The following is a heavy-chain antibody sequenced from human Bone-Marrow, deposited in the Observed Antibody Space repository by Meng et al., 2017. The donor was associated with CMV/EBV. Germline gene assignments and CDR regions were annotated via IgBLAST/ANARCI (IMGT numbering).Heavy chain of an antibody. CDR1: GFTVSSNY. J-gene: IGHJ6*02. CDR2: IYSGGST. Sequence: GESLKISCTVSGFTVSSNYMNWVRRAPGKGLEWVAVIYSGGSTYYADSVKGRFTISRDNSKNTLYLQMNSLRAEDTAVYYCAKDQGYCSSTSCYWYYYGMDVWGQGTTVTVSS. V-gene: IGHV3-53*01. CDR3: AKDQGYCSSTSCYWYYYGMDV. D-gene: IGHD2-2*01.